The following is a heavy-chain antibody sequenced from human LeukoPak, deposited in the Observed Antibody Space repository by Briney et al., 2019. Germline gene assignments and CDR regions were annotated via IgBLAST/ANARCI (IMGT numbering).Heavy chain of an antibody. Sequence: GGSLRLSCAASGFTFSSYAMSWVRQAPGKGLEWVAVISYDGSNKYYADSVKGRFTISRDNSKNTLYLQMNSLRAEDTAVYYCAKDPSSSSRQIFDYWGQGTLVTVSS. D-gene: IGHD6-6*01. CDR1: GFTFSSYA. CDR2: ISYDGSNK. V-gene: IGHV3-30*18. CDR3: AKDPSSSSRQIFDY. J-gene: IGHJ4*02.